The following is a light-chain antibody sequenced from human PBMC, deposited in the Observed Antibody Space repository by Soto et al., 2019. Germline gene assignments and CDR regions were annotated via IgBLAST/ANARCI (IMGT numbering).Light chain of an antibody. CDR3: QQHFSVPS. Sequence: DIPMTQSPSSLSASVGDRVTITCRASQSISRSLNWYQQKPGKAPKLLIYVASTLQSGTSSRFSGSGSGTEFTLTISSQQPEVLATYYCQQHFSVPSFGQGTTVEIK. CDR2: VAS. J-gene: IGKJ2*01. CDR1: QSISRS. V-gene: IGKV1-39*01.